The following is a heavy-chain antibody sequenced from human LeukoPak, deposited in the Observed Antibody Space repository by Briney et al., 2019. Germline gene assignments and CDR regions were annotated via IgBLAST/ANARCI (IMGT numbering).Heavy chain of an antibody. D-gene: IGHD4-17*01. CDR3: AREQPVTSSDY. Sequence: PGGSLRLSCAASGFTFSDYYMSWIRQAPGKGLQWVSYISSSGSTIYYADSVKGRFTISMDNAKNSLHLQMNSLRAEDTAVYYCAREQPVTSSDYWGQGTLVTVSS. CDR1: GFTFSDYY. CDR2: ISSSGSTI. V-gene: IGHV3-11*04. J-gene: IGHJ4*02.